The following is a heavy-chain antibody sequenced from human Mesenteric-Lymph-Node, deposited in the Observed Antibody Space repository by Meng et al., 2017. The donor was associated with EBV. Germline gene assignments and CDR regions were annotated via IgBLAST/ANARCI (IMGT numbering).Heavy chain of an antibody. CDR1: GGSFSGYY. Sequence: QVQLQQWGAGLLKPSETLSLTGAGYGGSFSGYYWSWIRQPPGKGLEWIGEINHSGSTNYTPSLKSRVTISVDTSKNQSSLKLSSVTAADTAVYYCARGEKGPIDYWGQGTLVTVSS. V-gene: IGHV4-34*01. CDR3: ARGEKGPIDY. J-gene: IGHJ4*02. CDR2: INHSGST.